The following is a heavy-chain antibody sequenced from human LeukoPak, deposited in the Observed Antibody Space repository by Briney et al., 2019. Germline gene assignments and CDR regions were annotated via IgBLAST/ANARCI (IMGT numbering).Heavy chain of an antibody. CDR3: ARDRSPSYDYVWGSYRPIFDY. CDR1: GFTFSDYY. V-gene: IGHV3-30-3*01. Sequence: GGSLRLSCAASGFTFSDYYMSWIRQAPGKGLEWVAVISYDGSNKYYADSVKGRFTISRDNSKNTLYLQMNSLRAEDTAVYYCARDRSPSYDYVWGSYRPIFDYWGQGTLVTVSS. CDR2: ISYDGSNK. J-gene: IGHJ4*02. D-gene: IGHD3-16*02.